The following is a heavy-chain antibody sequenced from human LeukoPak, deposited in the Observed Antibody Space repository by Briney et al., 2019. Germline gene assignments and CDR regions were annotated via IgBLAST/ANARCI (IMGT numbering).Heavy chain of an antibody. D-gene: IGHD3-22*01. V-gene: IGHV3-30*18. J-gene: IGHJ4*02. Sequence: PGRSLRLSCAASGFTFGSYGMHWVRQAPGKGLEWVAVISYDGSNKYYADSVKGRFTISRDNSRNTLYLQMNSLRAEDTAVYYCAKGIGYYYDTRSDFDYWGQGTLVTVSS. CDR1: GFTFGSYG. CDR2: ISYDGSNK. CDR3: AKGIGYYYDTRSDFDY.